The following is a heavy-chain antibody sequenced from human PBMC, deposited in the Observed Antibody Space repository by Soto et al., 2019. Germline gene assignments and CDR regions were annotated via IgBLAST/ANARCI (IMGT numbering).Heavy chain of an antibody. CDR1: GGSFSGYY. CDR2: INHSGST. D-gene: IGHD3-3*01. Sequence: SETLSLTCAVYGGSFSGYYWSWIRQPPGKGLEWIGEINHSGSTNYNPSLKSRVTISVDTSKNQFSLKLSSVTAADTAVYYCARRVSIFRMWKQMYDFWSGYQAHFDYWGQGTLVTVSS. J-gene: IGHJ4*02. CDR3: ARRVSIFRMWKQMYDFWSGYQAHFDY. V-gene: IGHV4-34*01.